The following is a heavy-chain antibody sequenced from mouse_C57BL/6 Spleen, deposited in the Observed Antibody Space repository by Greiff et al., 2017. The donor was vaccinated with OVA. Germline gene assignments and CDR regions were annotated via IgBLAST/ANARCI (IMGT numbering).Heavy chain of an antibody. Sequence: EVPLQESVAELVRPGASVKLSCSASGFTFTNSYLHWVTPMPDQGLDLIGRIDPATGNTKYAPKFQGKATITADTSSNTAYLQLSSLTSEDTAIYYCARESPNYYGSSYSDYWGQGTTLTVSS. CDR1: GFTFTNSY. J-gene: IGHJ2*01. CDR3: ARESPNYYGSSYSDY. V-gene: IGHV14-3*01. CDR2: IDPATGNT. D-gene: IGHD1-1*01.